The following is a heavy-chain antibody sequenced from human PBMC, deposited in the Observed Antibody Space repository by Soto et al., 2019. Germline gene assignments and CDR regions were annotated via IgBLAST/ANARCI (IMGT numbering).Heavy chain of an antibody. CDR3: GKNRGGGITIFGVVITYYFDY. D-gene: IGHD3-3*01. J-gene: IGHJ4*02. Sequence: AGGSLRLSCAASGFTFSSYAMSWVRQAPGKGLEWVSAISGSGGSTYYADSVKGRFTISRDNSKNTLYLQMNSLRAEDTAVYYCGKNRGGGITIFGVVITYYFDYWGQGTLVTVSS. CDR2: ISGSGGST. V-gene: IGHV3-23*01. CDR1: GFTFSSYA.